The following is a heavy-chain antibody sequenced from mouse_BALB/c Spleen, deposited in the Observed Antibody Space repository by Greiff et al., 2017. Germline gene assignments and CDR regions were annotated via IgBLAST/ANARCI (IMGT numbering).Heavy chain of an antibody. J-gene: IGHJ3*01. CDR1: GFSLTSYG. D-gene: IGHD3-2*01. V-gene: IGHV2-9*02. CDR3: AREGTARASFAY. Sequence: VMLVESGPGLVAPSQSLSITCTVSGFSLTSYGVHWVRQPPGKGLEWLGVIWAGGSTNYNSALMSRLSISKDNSKSQVFLKMNSLQTDDTAMYYCAREGTARASFAYWGQGTLVTVSA. CDR2: IWAGGST.